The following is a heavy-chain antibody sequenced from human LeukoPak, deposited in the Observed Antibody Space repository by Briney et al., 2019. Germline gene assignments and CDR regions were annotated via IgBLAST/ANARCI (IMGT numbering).Heavy chain of an antibody. CDR1: GFTFSSYW. J-gene: IGHJ4*02. Sequence: GGSLRLSCAVSGFTFSSYWMHWVRQAPGKGLVWVSRIDRDGSRINYADSVKGRFSIPRDNGKNTLFLRMNSLRAEDAAVYYCVRGNDYGGPHYWGQGTLVTVSS. CDR3: VRGNDYGGPHY. CDR2: IDRDGSRI. V-gene: IGHV3-74*01. D-gene: IGHD4-23*01.